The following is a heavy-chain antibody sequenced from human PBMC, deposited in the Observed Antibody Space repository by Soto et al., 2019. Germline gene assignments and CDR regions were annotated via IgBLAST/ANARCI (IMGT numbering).Heavy chain of an antibody. Sequence: QEQLVQSGAEVKKPGSSVKVSCKASGGLFSSYPISWVRQVPGQVLEWMGVIIPVFQTAYYTQRFQGRVTITEDESTNTADMELSRLRSEDTAIYYCARGGSGYTWFNEFWGQGTLVTVS. D-gene: IGHD3-22*01. CDR1: GGLFSSYP. CDR3: ARGGSGYTWFNEF. CDR2: IIPVFQTA. V-gene: IGHV1-69*01. J-gene: IGHJ4*02.